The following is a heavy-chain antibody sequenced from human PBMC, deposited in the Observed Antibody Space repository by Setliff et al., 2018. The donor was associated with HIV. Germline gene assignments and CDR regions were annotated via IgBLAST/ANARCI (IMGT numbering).Heavy chain of an antibody. V-gene: IGHV3-48*03. J-gene: IGHJ3*01. CDR3: ARDSVRGASWYPGGFDV. CDR2: ISGSGTRT. CDR1: GFTFSSYE. D-gene: IGHD3-10*01. Sequence: GGSLRLSCEASGFTFSSYEMNWVRQAPGKGLEWVAYISGSGTRTFYLDSVKGRFSISRDDARNSVYLQMNNLRAEDTAVYYCARDSVRGASWYPGGFDVWGQGAMVTVSS.